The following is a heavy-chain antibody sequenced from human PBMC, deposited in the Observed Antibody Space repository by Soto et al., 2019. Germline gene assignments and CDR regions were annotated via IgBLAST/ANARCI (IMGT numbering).Heavy chain of an antibody. V-gene: IGHV3-21*01. J-gene: IGHJ6*03. CDR1: GFTFDSYT. Sequence: GGSLRLSCAASGFTFDSYTVNWVRQAPGKGLEWVSSISSSSTYINYADSLQGRFTISRDNAKNSRYLQMNSLRAEDSAVYYCARAGYGSGRVDYYYMDVWGKGTTVTVSS. CDR2: ISSSSTYI. D-gene: IGHD3-10*01. CDR3: ARAGYGSGRVDYYYMDV.